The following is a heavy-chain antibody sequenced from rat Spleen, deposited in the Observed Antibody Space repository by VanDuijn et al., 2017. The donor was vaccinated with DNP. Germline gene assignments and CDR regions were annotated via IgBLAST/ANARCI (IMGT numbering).Heavy chain of an antibody. J-gene: IGHJ4*01. CDR2: ITSSGGST. CDR3: AREEQLSLYYAMDA. D-gene: IGHD1-2*01. Sequence: EVQLVESGGDLVQPGRSLKLSCVASGFTFNNYWMTWIRQVPGKGLEWVASITSSGGSTYYPDSVKGRFTISRDNAKNTLYLQMNSLRSEDTATYYCAREEQLSLYYAMDAWGQGTLVTVSS. CDR1: GFTFNNYW. V-gene: IGHV5-31*01.